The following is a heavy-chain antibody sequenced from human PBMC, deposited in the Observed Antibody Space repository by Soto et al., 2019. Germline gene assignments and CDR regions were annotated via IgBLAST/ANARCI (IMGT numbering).Heavy chain of an antibody. D-gene: IGHD6-19*01. V-gene: IGHV1-69*01. CDR1: GGTFSSYA. Sequence: QVQLVQSGAEVEKPGTSVKVSGKASGGTFSSYAISWVRQAPGQGLEWMGGIIPIFGTANYAQKFQGRVTITADESTSTAYMELSRLRSEDTAVYYCARDRSGWEHDAFDIWGQGTMVTVSS. CDR3: ARDRSGWEHDAFDI. J-gene: IGHJ3*02. CDR2: IIPIFGTA.